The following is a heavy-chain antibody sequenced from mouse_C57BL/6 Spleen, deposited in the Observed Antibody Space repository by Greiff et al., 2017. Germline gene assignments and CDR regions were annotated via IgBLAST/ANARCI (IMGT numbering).Heavy chain of an antibody. J-gene: IGHJ3*01. CDR1: GFNIKDDY. Sequence: VQLQQSGAELVRPGASVKLSCTASGFNIKDDYMHWVKQRPEQGLEWIGWIDPENGDTESASKFQGKATITADTSSNTAYLQLSSLSSEDTAVYYCTTPLYYSNPGFAYWGQGTLVTVSA. D-gene: IGHD2-5*01. CDR3: TTPLYYSNPGFAY. CDR2: IDPENGDT. V-gene: IGHV14-4*01.